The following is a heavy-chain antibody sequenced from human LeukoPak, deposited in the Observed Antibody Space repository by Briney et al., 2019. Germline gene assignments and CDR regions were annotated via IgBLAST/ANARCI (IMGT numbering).Heavy chain of an antibody. D-gene: IGHD6-13*01. J-gene: IGHJ4*02. Sequence: GASVKVSCKASGYTFTSHGISWVRQAPGQGLEWMGWISAYNGNTNYAQKLQGRVTMTTGTSTSTAYMELRSLRSDDTAVYYCARELIAAAGTGRVDYWGQGTLVTVSS. CDR2: ISAYNGNT. V-gene: IGHV1-18*01. CDR1: GYTFTSHG. CDR3: ARELIAAAGTGRVDY.